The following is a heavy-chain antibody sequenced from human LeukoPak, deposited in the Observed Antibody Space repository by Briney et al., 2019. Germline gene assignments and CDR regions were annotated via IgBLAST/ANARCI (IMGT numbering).Heavy chain of an antibody. CDR3: ARIENTLLFGY. CDR1: GGSISSFY. Sequence: SETLSLTCTVSGGSISSFYWSWIRQPPGKGMEDIGHIYYSGFTNYNPSLKSRVTMSVDTSKNQFSLKLSSVTAADTAVYYCARIENTLLFGYWGQGTLVTVSS. D-gene: IGHD2-2*02. V-gene: IGHV4-59*08. J-gene: IGHJ4*02. CDR2: IYYSGFT.